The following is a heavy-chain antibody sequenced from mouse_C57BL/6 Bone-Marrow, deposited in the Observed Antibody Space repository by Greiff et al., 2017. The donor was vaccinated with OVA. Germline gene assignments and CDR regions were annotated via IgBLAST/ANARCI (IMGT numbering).Heavy chain of an antibody. Sequence: DVQLVESGGGLVQPGGSLKLSCAASGFTFSDYYMYWVRQTPEKRLEWVAYISNGGGSTYYPDTVKGRFTISRDNAKNTLYLQMSRLKSEDTAMYYCARSPSYGNYGYFDVWGTGTTVTVSS. CDR3: ARSPSYGNYGYFDV. CDR2: ISNGGGST. CDR1: GFTFSDYY. D-gene: IGHD2-1*01. J-gene: IGHJ1*03. V-gene: IGHV5-12*01.